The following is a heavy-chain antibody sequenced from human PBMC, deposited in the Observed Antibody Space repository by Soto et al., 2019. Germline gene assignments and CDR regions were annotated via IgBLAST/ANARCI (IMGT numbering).Heavy chain of an antibody. Sequence: PSETLSLTCTVSGGSVTSGGYYWSWIRQHPGKGLEWIGYISYSGSTYYNTSLKSRVTISVDTSKNQFSLKLSSVTAADTAVYYCARDGYYYDSSGYQRYFDLWGRGTLVTVSS. D-gene: IGHD3-22*01. J-gene: IGHJ2*01. CDR3: ARDGYYYDSSGYQRYFDL. CDR1: GGSVTSGGYY. V-gene: IGHV4-31*03. CDR2: ISYSGST.